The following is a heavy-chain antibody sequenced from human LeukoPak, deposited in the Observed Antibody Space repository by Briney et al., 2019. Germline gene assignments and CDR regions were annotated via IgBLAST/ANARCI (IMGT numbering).Heavy chain of an antibody. V-gene: IGHV1-2*02. CDR3: ARVPRPDYGGNFGWFDP. Sequence: ASVKVSCKASGDTFTGYYMHWVRQAPGQGLEWMGWINPNSGGTNYAQKFQGRVTMTRDTSISTAYMELSRLRSDDTAVYYCARVPRPDYGGNFGWFDPWGQGTLVTVSS. CDR1: GDTFTGYY. J-gene: IGHJ5*02. CDR2: INPNSGGT. D-gene: IGHD4-23*01.